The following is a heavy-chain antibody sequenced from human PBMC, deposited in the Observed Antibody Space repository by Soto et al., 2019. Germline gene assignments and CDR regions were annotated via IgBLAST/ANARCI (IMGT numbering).Heavy chain of an antibody. CDR2: INGDGTST. D-gene: IGHD1-26*01. J-gene: IGHJ4*02. V-gene: IGHV3-74*01. CDR3: ASIPPSAVGAPTDVDY. CDR1: GFTFSIHW. Sequence: GGSLRLSCAASGFTFSIHWMHWVRQVPGKGLVWVSRINGDGTSTGYADSVKGRFTISRDNAENTLYLLMNSLRAEDTALYYCASIPPSAVGAPTDVDYWGQGTLVTVSS.